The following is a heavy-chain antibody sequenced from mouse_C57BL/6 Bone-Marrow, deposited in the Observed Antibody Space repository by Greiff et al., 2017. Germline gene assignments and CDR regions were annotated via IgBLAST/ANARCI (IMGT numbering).Heavy chain of an antibody. CDR1: GYAFSSSW. J-gene: IGHJ4*01. CDR2: IYPGDGDT. V-gene: IGHV1-82*01. Sequence: VQGVESGPELVKPGASVKISCKASGYAFSSSWMNWVKQRPGKGLEWIGRIYPGDGDTNYNGKFKGKATLTADKSSSTAYMQLSSLTSEDSAVYFCARKAMDYWGQGTSVTVSS. CDR3: ARKAMDY.